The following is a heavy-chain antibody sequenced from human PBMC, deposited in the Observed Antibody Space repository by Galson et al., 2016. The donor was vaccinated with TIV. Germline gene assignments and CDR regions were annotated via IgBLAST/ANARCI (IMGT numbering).Heavy chain of an antibody. J-gene: IGHJ4*02. CDR2: FIPLFGTA. CDR3: ARGRVYHYGSGIDY. D-gene: IGHD3-10*01. Sequence: PGQGLEWMGGFIPLFGTANYAQKFQGRVTITADESTSTLYMELSSLRSEDTAVYYCARGRVYHYGSGIDYWGLGTLVTVSS. V-gene: IGHV1-69*01.